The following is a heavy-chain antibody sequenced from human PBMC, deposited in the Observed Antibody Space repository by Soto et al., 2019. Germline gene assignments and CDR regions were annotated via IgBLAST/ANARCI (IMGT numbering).Heavy chain of an antibody. V-gene: IGHV1-69*13. CDR2: IIPIFGTA. J-gene: IGHJ4*02. D-gene: IGHD2-21*02. CDR1: GGTFSSYA. CDR3: ARLNGGNSGAYYFDY. Sequence: SVKVSCKASGGTFSSYAISWVRQAPGQGLEWMGGIIPIFGTANYAQKFQGRVTITADESTSTAYLQWSSLKASDTAMYYCARLNGGNSGAYYFDYWGQGTLVTVSS.